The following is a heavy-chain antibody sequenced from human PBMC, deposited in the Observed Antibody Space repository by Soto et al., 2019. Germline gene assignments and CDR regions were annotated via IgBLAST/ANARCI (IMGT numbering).Heavy chain of an antibody. V-gene: IGHV6-1*01. J-gene: IGHJ6*02. CDR2: AYYRSQWYY. CDR1: GDSVSSNSAA. Sequence: SQTLSLTCAISGDSVSSNSAAWNWIRQSPSRGLEWLGRAYYRSQWYYDSAVSVRSRRTVIPDTSHNQFSLHLNSVTAEDTAAYYRTRQKGANPTYCGMDVRGQGTTVTVSS. D-gene: IGHD2-15*01. CDR3: TRQKGANPTYCGMDV.